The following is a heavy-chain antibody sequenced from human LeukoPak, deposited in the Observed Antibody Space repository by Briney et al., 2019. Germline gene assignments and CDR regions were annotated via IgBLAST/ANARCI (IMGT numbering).Heavy chain of an antibody. J-gene: IGHJ6*03. Sequence: SETLSLTCTVSGSSISSYYWSWTRQPPGKGLEWIGYIYTSGSTNYNPSLKSRVTISVDTSKNQFSLKLSSVTAADTAVYYCARRTHSSSSGLRYYYYYMDVWGKGTTVTVSS. CDR1: GSSISSYY. D-gene: IGHD6-6*01. V-gene: IGHV4-4*09. CDR3: ARRTHSSSSGLRYYYYYMDV. CDR2: IYTSGST.